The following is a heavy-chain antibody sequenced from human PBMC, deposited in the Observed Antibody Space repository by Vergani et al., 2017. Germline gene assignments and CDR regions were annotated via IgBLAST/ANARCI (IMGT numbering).Heavy chain of an antibody. D-gene: IGHD2-15*01. Sequence: QVQLVQSGAEVKKPGSSVKVSCKASGGTFSSYAISWVRQAPGQGLEWMGGIIPIFGTANYAQKFQGRVTITADESMSTAYMELSSLRSEDTAVYYCARSPSNIYCSGGSCYSYYYYMDVWGKGTTVTVSS. V-gene: IGHV1-69*01. CDR2: IIPIFGTA. CDR1: GGTFSSYA. J-gene: IGHJ6*03. CDR3: ARSPSNIYCSGGSCYSYYYYMDV.